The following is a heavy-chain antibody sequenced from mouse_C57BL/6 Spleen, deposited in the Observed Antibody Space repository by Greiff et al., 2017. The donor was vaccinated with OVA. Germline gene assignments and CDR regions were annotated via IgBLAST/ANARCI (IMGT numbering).Heavy chain of an antibody. CDR2: IDPEDGDT. D-gene: IGHD2-4*01. CDR3: TTYRYDFSVYWYCDV. Sequence: EVQLQQSGAELVRPGASVKLSCTASGFNIKDYYMHWVKQRPEQGLEWIGRIDPEDGDTEYAPKFQGKATMTADTSSNTAYLQLSSLTSEDTAVYYCTTYRYDFSVYWYCDVWGTGTTVTVSS. CDR1: GFNIKDYY. J-gene: IGHJ1*03. V-gene: IGHV14-1*01.